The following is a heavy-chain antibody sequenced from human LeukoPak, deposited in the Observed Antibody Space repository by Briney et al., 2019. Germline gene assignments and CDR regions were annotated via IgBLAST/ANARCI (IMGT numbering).Heavy chain of an antibody. CDR2: INAGNGNT. J-gene: IGHJ4*02. CDR3: AREMEGIAVAGRVRSFDY. CDR1: GYTFTGYY. Sequence: ASVTVSCKASGYTFTGYYMHWVRQAPGQGLEWMGWINAGNGNTKYSQKFQGRVTITRDTSASTAYMELSSLRSEDTAVYYCAREMEGIAVAGRVRSFDYWGQGTLVTVSS. V-gene: IGHV1-3*01. D-gene: IGHD6-19*01.